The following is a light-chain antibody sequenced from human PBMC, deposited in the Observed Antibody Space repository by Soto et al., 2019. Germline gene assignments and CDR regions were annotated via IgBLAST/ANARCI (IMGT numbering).Light chain of an antibody. Sequence: RVMTQSPATLSVSPGERATLSCRASQSVSSNLAWYQQKPVQAPRLLIYGASSRATGIPDRFSGSGSGTDFTLTISRLEPEDFAVYYCQQYGSSPWTFGQGTKVDI. V-gene: IGKV3-20*01. CDR3: QQYGSSPWT. CDR1: QSVSSN. J-gene: IGKJ1*01. CDR2: GAS.